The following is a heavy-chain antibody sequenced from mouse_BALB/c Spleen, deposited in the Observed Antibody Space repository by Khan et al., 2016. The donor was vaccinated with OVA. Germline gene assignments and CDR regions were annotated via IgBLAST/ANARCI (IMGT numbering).Heavy chain of an antibody. CDR3: ARQPYYHYYVLDY. V-gene: IGHV2-6-1*01. J-gene: IGHJ4*01. D-gene: IGHD2-10*01. Sequence: VELVESGPGLVAPSQSLSITCTISGFSLTNYGIHWVRQPPGKGLEWLVVIWSDGSTTYNSTLKSRLSITKDNSKSQVFLKMNSLQIDDTAMYYCARQPYYHYYVLDYWGQGTSVTVSS. CDR1: GFSLTNYG. CDR2: IWSDGST.